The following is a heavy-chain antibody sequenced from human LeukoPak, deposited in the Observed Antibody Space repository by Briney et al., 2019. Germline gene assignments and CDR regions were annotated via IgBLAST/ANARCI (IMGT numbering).Heavy chain of an antibody. Sequence: PGGSLRLSCAASGFTFSSYNMNWVRQAPGKGLEWVSYISSSSSNIQYADSVKGRFTISRDNAKNSLYLQMNSLRDEDTAVYYCASSGDYGDYTGYWGQGTLVTVSS. V-gene: IGHV3-48*02. CDR3: ASSGDYGDYTGY. CDR1: GFTFSSYN. CDR2: ISSSSSNI. J-gene: IGHJ4*02. D-gene: IGHD4-17*01.